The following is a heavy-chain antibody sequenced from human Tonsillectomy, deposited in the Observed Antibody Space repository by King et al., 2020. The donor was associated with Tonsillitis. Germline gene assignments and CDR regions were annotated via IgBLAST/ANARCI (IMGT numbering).Heavy chain of an antibody. D-gene: IGHD6-19*01. CDR1: GFTFSSYW. CDR2: IKQDGSEK. CDR3: ARDLGYSSGWYSGAFDI. V-gene: IGHV3-7*03. Sequence: QLVQSGGGLVQPGGSLRLSCAASGFTFSSYWMSWVRQAPGKGLEWVANIKQDGSEKYYVDSVKGRFTISRDNAKNSLYLQMNSLSAEDTAVYYCARDLGYSSGWYSGAFDIWXQGTMVTVSS. J-gene: IGHJ3*02.